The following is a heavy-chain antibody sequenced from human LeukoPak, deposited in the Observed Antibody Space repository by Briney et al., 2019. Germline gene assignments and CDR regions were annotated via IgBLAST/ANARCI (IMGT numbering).Heavy chain of an antibody. V-gene: IGHV4-39*01. Sequence: PSETLSLTCTVSGGSVSSSNDYWGWIRQPPGKGLEWIGSIYYSGSAWYNPSLKSRVTISVDTSRNQFSLKLNSVTAADTAVYSCAAQGATKLERLDYGGKGPLATVPS. CDR1: GGSVSSSNDY. CDR3: AAQGATKLERLDY. CDR2: IYYSGSA. J-gene: IGHJ4*02. D-gene: IGHD1-1*01.